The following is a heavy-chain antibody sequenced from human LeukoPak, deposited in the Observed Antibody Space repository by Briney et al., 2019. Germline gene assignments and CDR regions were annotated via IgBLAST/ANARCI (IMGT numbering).Heavy chain of an antibody. CDR1: GGSFSGDF. J-gene: IGHJ4*02. CDR3: ARVPTVTFFDY. V-gene: IGHV4-34*01. CDR2: INHGGST. D-gene: IGHD4-17*01. Sequence: PSETLSLTCAVYGGSFSGDFWSWIRQSPGKGLEWIGEINHGGSTTYNPSLQSRVTISVDTSKNQFSLKLSSVTAADTAVYYCARVPTVTFFDYWGQGTLVTVSS.